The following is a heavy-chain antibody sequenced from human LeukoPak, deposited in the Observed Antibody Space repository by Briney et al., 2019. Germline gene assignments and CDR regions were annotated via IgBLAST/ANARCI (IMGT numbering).Heavy chain of an antibody. CDR1: GGSISSGSYY. Sequence: SETLSLTCTVSGGSISSGSYYWSWIRQPAGKGLEWIGRIYTSGSTNYNPSLKSRVTMSVDTSKNQFSLKLSSVTAADTAVYYCARDRYGVIRAEDAFDIWGQGTMVTVSS. V-gene: IGHV4-61*02. D-gene: IGHD3-10*01. J-gene: IGHJ3*02. CDR3: ARDRYGVIRAEDAFDI. CDR2: IYTSGST.